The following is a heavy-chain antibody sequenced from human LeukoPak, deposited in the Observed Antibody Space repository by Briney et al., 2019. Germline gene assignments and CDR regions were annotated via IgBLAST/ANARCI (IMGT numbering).Heavy chain of an antibody. CDR2: ISSTSTYI. D-gene: IGHD5-24*01. CDR3: ARVQRGEMATFDY. Sequence: PGGSLRLSCAASGFTFDDYAMHWVRQAPGKGLEWVSSISSTSTYIHYADSLKGRFTISRDNARNSLYLQINSLRVEDTAVYYCARVQRGEMATFDYWGQGTLVTVSS. CDR1: GFTFDDYA. V-gene: IGHV3-21*01. J-gene: IGHJ4*02.